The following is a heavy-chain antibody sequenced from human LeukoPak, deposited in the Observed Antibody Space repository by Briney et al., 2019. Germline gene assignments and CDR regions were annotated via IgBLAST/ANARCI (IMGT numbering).Heavy chain of an antibody. CDR3: AKERAPRYYYDSSGEFDY. Sequence: GGSLRLSCAASGFTFSSYGMHWVRQAPGKGLEWVAVISYDGSNKYYADSVKGRFTISRDNSKNTLYLQMNSLRAEDTAVYYCAKERAPRYYYDSSGEFDYWGQGTLVTVSS. V-gene: IGHV3-30*18. CDR1: GFTFSSYG. D-gene: IGHD3-22*01. J-gene: IGHJ4*02. CDR2: ISYDGSNK.